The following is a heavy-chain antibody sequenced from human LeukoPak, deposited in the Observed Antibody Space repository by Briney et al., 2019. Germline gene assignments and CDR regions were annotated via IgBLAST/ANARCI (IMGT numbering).Heavy chain of an antibody. CDR2: ITQEGSEK. J-gene: IGHJ4*02. CDR3: ARGWRWVDY. D-gene: IGHD4-23*01. V-gene: IGHV3-7*04. Sequence: GGTLRLSCAASGFVFSSNWMTWVRQAPGKGLEWVANITQEGSEKYYVDSVKGRFTISRDNAKNSLYLQMNSLRAEDTAVYYCARGWRWVDYWGQGTLVTVSS. CDR1: GFVFSSNW.